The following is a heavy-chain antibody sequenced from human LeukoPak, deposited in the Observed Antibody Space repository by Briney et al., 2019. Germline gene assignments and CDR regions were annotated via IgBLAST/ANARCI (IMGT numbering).Heavy chain of an antibody. D-gene: IGHD3-10*01. CDR2: IYSSYFT. CDR1: GDSMSGYS. V-gene: IGHV4-4*07. CDR3: ARVHIVTGTYFDS. J-gene: IGHJ4*02. Sequence: SETLSLTCTVSGDSMSGYSWRWLRQPAGKELEWIGRIYSSYFTEYNLSLDGRVTMSIDTSKNQFSLMLDSVTAADTAVYYCARVHIVTGTYFDSWGQGALVTVSS.